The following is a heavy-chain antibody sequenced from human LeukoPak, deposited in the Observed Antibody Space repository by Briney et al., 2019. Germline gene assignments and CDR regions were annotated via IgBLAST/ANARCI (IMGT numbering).Heavy chain of an antibody. CDR2: IYHSGST. J-gene: IGHJ5*02. Sequence: SETLSLTCAVSGGSINSSNWWSWVRQPPGKGLEWIGSIYHSGSTYYNPSLKSRVTISVDTSKNQFSLKLSSVTAADTAVYYCARDQGVIVVVPTQQGFDPWGQGTLVTVSS. CDR1: GGSINSSNW. V-gene: IGHV4-4*02. CDR3: ARDQGVIVVVPTQQGFDP. D-gene: IGHD2-2*01.